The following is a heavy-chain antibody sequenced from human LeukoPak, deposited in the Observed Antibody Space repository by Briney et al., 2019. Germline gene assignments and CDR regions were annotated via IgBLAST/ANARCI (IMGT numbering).Heavy chain of an antibody. Sequence: PGGSLRLSCAASGFTFSSYEMNWVRQAPGKGLEWVSYISSSGSTIYYADSVKGRFTISRDNAKNSLYLQMNSLRAEDTAVYYCARLGDSGYYSDDAFDIWGQGTMVTVSS. CDR2: ISSSGSTI. J-gene: IGHJ3*02. CDR3: ARLGDSGYYSDDAFDI. D-gene: IGHD3-22*01. CDR1: GFTFSSYE. V-gene: IGHV3-48*03.